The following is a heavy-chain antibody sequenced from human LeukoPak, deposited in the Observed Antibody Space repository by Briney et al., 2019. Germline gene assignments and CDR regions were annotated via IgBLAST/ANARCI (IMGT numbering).Heavy chain of an antibody. Sequence: ASVKVSCKASGYTFTDYYIHWVRQAPGQGLEWMGWINPNTGGTDYAQNFQGRVTMTRDTPISTAYMELSRLRSDDTAVYYCARAPYTSSWYEFDQWGQGTTVTVSS. CDR1: GYTFTDYY. J-gene: IGHJ4*02. V-gene: IGHV1-2*02. CDR2: INPNTGGT. CDR3: ARAPYTSSWYEFDQ. D-gene: IGHD6-13*01.